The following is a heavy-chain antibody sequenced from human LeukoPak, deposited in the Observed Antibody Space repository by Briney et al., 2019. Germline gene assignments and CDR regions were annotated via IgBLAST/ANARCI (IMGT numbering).Heavy chain of an antibody. CDR1: GFTFSSYG. V-gene: IGHV3-23*01. CDR2: ISGSGGRT. Sequence: GGSLRLSCAASGFTFSSYGLSWVRQAPGQGLEWVSGISGSGGRTNYADSVKGRFTISRDNSKNTLYLQMNSPGAEDTAVYYCAKETSRIGGSMASFDDWGQGTLVTVSS. J-gene: IGHJ4*02. D-gene: IGHD1-26*01. CDR3: AKETSRIGGSMASFDD.